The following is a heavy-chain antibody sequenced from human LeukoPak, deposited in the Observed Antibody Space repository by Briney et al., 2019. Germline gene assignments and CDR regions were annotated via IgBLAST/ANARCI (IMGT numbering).Heavy chain of an antibody. Sequence: GASVKVSCKASGGTFSSYAISWVRQAPGQGLEWMGGIIPIFGTANYAQKFQGRVTITTDESTSTAYMDLSSLRSEDTAVYYCARGVDILTGLNPSDGERWGQGTLVTVSS. D-gene: IGHD3-9*01. CDR1: GGTFSSYA. CDR2: IIPIFGTA. CDR3: ARGVDILTGLNPSDGER. V-gene: IGHV1-69*05. J-gene: IGHJ4*02.